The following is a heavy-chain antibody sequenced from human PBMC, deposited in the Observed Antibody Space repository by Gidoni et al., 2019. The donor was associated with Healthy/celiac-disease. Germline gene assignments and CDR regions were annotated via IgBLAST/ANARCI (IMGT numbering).Heavy chain of an antibody. J-gene: IGHJ4*02. D-gene: IGHD6-13*01. CDR2: INHSGST. CDR1: GGSFSGYY. Sequence: VQLQQWGAGLLKPSETLSLPCAVYGGSFSGYYWTWIRQPPGKGLEWIGEINHSGSTHCNPSLKSRVTISVDTSKNQFSLKLSSVTAADTAVYYCASDSAAAGTGYWGQGTLVTVSS. CDR3: ASDSAAAGTGY. V-gene: IGHV4-34*01.